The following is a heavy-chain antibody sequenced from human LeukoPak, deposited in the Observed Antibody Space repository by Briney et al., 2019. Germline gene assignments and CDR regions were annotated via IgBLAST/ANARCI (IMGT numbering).Heavy chain of an antibody. CDR2: IYPGDSDT. V-gene: IGHV5-51*01. D-gene: IGHD1-26*01. Sequence: GESLKISCKGSGYSFTTYWIGWWRQMPGKGLEGMGSIYPGDSDTRYNPSFQGQVTISADKSISTAYLQWSNLKASDTAMYYCARHGGFIVGATRAAFDIWGQGTMVTVSS. CDR1: GYSFTTYW. CDR3: ARHGGFIVGATRAAFDI. J-gene: IGHJ3*02.